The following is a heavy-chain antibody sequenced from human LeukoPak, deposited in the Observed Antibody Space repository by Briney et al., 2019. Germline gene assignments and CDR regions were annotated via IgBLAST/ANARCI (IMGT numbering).Heavy chain of an antibody. D-gene: IGHD4-17*01. CDR3: ARVWADYGERYIDL. J-gene: IGHJ2*01. CDR1: GGTFSSYA. V-gene: IGHV1-69*04. CDR2: IIPILGIA. Sequence: GASVKVSCKASGGTFSSYAISWVRQAPGQGLEWMGRIIPILGIANYAQKFRGRVTITADKSTSTAYMELSSLRSEDTAVYYCARVWADYGERYIDLWGRGTLVTVSS.